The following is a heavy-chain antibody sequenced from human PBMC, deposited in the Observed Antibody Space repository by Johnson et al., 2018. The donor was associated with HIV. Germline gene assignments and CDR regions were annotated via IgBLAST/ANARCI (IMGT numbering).Heavy chain of an antibody. CDR2: IGTAGDT. V-gene: IGHV3-13*01. CDR3: VRGSGSYSLVKGAFDM. CDR1: GFTFSSYG. J-gene: IGHJ3*02. Sequence: VQLMESGGGVVQPGGSLRLSCAASGFTFSSYGMYWVRQVTGKDLEWVSVIGTAGDTYYPGSVKGRFTISRENAKSSLYLQMNSLRAGDTAVYYCVRGSGSYSLVKGAFDMWGQGTMVTVSS. D-gene: IGHD1-26*01.